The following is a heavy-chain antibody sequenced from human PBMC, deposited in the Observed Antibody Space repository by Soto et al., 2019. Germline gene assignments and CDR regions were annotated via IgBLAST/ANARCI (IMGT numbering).Heavy chain of an antibody. CDR3: VKGAMRNFHTLDV. V-gene: IGHV3-23*01. CDR2: ISYNGVAE. Sequence: EVQLLESGGGLVQPGGSLILSCAASGFAFSSYAMTWVRRAPGKGLEWVSGISYNGVAEYYADSVEGRFTISRDNFKSTLYLQMYSLRAEDTALYYCVKGAMRNFHTLDVWGQGTTVTVSS. J-gene: IGHJ6*02. D-gene: IGHD1-7*01. CDR1: GFAFSSYA.